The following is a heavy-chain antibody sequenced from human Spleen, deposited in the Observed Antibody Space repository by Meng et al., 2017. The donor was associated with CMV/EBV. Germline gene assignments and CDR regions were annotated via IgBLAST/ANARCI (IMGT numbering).Heavy chain of an antibody. CDR1: RDSIRNYY. D-gene: IGHD2-2*01. V-gene: IGHV4-59*01. J-gene: IGHJ4*02. CDR3: ARDSSTSVDY. CDR2: LYHGGST. Sequence: GSLRLSCTVSRDSIRNYYWSWIRHSPGKRLEWIAFLYHGGSTNYNPSLKSRVTISVDTSKNQFSLKLSSVTAADTAVYYCARDSSTSVDYWGQGTLVTVSS.